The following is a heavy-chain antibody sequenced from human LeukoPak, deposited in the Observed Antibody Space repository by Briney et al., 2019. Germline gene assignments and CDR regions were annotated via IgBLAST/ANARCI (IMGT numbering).Heavy chain of an antibody. D-gene: IGHD2-8*01. CDR2: ISYDVSNK. V-gene: IGHV3-30*04. J-gene: IGHJ6*02. CDR3: ARARLANGVWVGYYYGMDV. Sequence: GGSLRLSCAASGFTFSSYAMHWVRQAPGKGLEWGAVISYDVSNKYYADSVKGRFTISRDNSKNTLYLQMNSLRAEDTAVYYCARARLANGVWVGYYYGMDVWGQGTTVTVSS. CDR1: GFTFSSYA.